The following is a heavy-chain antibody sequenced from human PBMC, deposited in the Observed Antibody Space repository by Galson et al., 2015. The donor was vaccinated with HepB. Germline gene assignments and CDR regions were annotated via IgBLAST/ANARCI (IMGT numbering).Heavy chain of an antibody. Sequence: SVKVSCKASGYTFTGYYMHWVRQAPGQGLEWMGRINPNSGGTNYAQKFQGRVTMTRDTSISTAYMELSRLRSDDTAVYYCARDRVVRGATDYWRPGTLVTVSS. CDR3: ARDRVVRGATDY. CDR2: INPNSGGT. V-gene: IGHV1-2*06. D-gene: IGHD3-10*01. CDR1: GYTFTGYY. J-gene: IGHJ4*02.